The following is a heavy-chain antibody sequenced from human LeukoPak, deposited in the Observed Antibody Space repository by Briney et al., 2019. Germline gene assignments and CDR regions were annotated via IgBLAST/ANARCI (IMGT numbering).Heavy chain of an antibody. J-gene: IGHJ4*02. D-gene: IGHD2-15*01. Sequence: PSETLSLTCTVSGGWISSYYWSWIRQPPGEGLEGIGYIYYSGSTNYNPSLKSRVTISVDTSKNQFSLKLSSVTAADTAVYYCARGGPHSWLFDYWGQGTLVTVSS. CDR1: GGWISSYY. CDR2: IYYSGST. CDR3: ARGGPHSWLFDY. V-gene: IGHV4-59*01.